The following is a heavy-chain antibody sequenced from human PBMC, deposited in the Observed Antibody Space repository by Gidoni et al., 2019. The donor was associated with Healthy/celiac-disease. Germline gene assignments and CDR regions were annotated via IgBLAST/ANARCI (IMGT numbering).Heavy chain of an antibody. J-gene: IGHJ5*02. CDR2: INHSGST. CDR3: ARPGHNWCDP. Sequence: QVQLQQWGAGLLKPSETLSLTCAVYGGSFSGYYWSWIRQPPGKGLEWIGEINHSGSTNYNPSLKSRVTISVDTSKNQFSLKLSSVTDADTAVYYCARPGHNWCDPWGQGTLVTVSS. CDR1: GGSFSGYY. V-gene: IGHV4-34*01.